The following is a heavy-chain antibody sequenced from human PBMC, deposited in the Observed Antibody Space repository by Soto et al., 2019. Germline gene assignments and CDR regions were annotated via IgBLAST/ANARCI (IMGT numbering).Heavy chain of an antibody. CDR3: ARRNSGSYYVGSDY. CDR2: IYYSGST. V-gene: IGHV4-39*01. J-gene: IGHJ4*02. D-gene: IGHD1-26*01. Sequence: QLQLQESGPGLVKPSETLSLTCTVSGGSISSSSYYWGWIRQPPGKGLEWIGSIYYSGSTYYNPSLRRRLTISVDTYKNQFSLKLSSVTAADTAVYYCARRNSGSYYVGSDYWGQGTLVTVSS. CDR1: GGSISSSSYY.